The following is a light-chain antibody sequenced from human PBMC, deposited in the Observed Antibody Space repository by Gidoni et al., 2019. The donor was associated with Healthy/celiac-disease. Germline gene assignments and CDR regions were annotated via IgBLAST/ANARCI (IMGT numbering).Light chain of an antibody. V-gene: IGKV1-5*01. J-gene: IGKJ1*01. CDR1: QSISSW. Sequence: DIQMTQSPSTLSASVGDRVPITCRASQSISSWLAWYQQKPGKAPKLQIYDTSSLESGVPSRFSGSGSGTEFTLTISSLQPDDFATYYCQQYNSYSGTFGQGTKVEIK. CDR2: DTS. CDR3: QQYNSYSGT.